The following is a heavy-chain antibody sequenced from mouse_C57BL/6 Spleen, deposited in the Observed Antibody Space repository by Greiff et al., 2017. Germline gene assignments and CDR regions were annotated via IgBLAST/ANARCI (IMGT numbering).Heavy chain of an antibody. J-gene: IGHJ3*01. V-gene: IGHV2-6*01. CDR3: ARRNDYDGFAY. CDR2: IWGVGST. D-gene: IGHD2-4*01. CDR1: GFSLTSYG. Sequence: VKLQESGPGLVAPSQSLSITCTVSGFSLTSYGVDWVRQSPGKGLEWLGVIWGVGSTNYNSALKSRLSISKDNSKSQVFLKMNSLQTDDTAMYYCARRNDYDGFAYWGQGTLVTVSA.